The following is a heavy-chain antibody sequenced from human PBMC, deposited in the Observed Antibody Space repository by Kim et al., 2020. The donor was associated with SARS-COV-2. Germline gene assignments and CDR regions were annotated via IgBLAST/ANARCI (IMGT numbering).Heavy chain of an antibody. J-gene: IGHJ5*02. CDR1: GYTFTSYD. CDR3: ASNAGVRGGYFNWFDP. D-gene: IGHD3-10*01. CDR2: MNPNSGNT. V-gene: IGHV1-8*01. Sequence: ASVKVSCKASGYTFTSYDINWVRQATGQGLEWMGWMNPNSGNTGYAQKFQGRVTMTRNTSISTAYMELSSLRSEDTAVYYCASNAGVRGGYFNWFDPWGQGTLVTVSS.